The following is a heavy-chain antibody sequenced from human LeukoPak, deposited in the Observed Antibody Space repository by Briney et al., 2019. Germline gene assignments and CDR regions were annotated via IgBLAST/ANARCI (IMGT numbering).Heavy chain of an antibody. V-gene: IGHV4-34*01. J-gene: IGHJ5*02. CDR2: INHSGST. CDR3: ARTYYDFWSGYPHWFDP. CDR1: GGSFSGYY. D-gene: IGHD3-3*01. Sequence: SETLSLTCAVYGGSFSGYYWSWIRQPPGKGLEWIGEINHSGSTNYNPSLKSRVTISVDTSKNQFSLKLSSVTAADTAVYYCARTYYDFWSGYPHWFDPWGQGTLVTVSS.